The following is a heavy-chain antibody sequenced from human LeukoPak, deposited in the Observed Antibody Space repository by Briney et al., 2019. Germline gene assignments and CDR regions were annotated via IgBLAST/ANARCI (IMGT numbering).Heavy chain of an antibody. Sequence: SVKVSCKASGGTFSNYAVNWVRQAPGRGLEWMGGIIPIFGTAHYAQKFQGRVTITADESTSTAYMQLSSLRSEDTAVYYCARGWIAETTVVTPYNYWGQGTLVTVSS. CDR3: ARGWIAETTVVTPYNY. CDR1: GGTFSNYA. CDR2: IIPIFGTA. D-gene: IGHD4-23*01. V-gene: IGHV1-69*13. J-gene: IGHJ4*02.